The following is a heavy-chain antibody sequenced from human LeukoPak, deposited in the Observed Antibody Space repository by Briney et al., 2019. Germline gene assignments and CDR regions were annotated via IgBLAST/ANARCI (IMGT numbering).Heavy chain of an antibody. CDR1: GFTLRSHW. Sequence: GGSLRLSCAASGFTLRSHWMSWVRQAPGKGLEWVANINQHGSENNYVDSVKGRFTISRDNAENSLHLQMNSLRVEDTAVYYCARVAPDDYGDYFDYWGQGTLVTVSS. V-gene: IGHV3-7*01. J-gene: IGHJ4*02. CDR2: INQHGSEN. CDR3: ARVAPDDYGDYFDY. D-gene: IGHD4-17*01.